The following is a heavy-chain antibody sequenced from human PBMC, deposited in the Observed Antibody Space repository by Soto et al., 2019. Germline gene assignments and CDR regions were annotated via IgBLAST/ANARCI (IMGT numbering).Heavy chain of an antibody. CDR3: ASKPRGIIAAAGTGYYYYGMDV. CDR1: GGPISSSNW. J-gene: IGHJ6*02. Sequence: PSETLSLTCAVSGGPISSSNWWSWVRQPPGKGLEWIGEIYHSGSTNYNPSLKSRVTISVDKSKNQFSLKLSSVTAADTAVYYCASKPRGIIAAAGTGYYYYGMDVWGQGTTVTVSS. V-gene: IGHV4-4*02. CDR2: IYHSGST. D-gene: IGHD6-13*01.